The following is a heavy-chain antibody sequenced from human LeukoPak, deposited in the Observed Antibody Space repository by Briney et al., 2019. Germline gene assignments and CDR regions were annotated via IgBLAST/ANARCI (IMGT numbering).Heavy chain of an antibody. Sequence: SETISLTCTVSGGSISRDGYYWSWIRQNPGTGLEWIGYISSTGSTHYNPSLKSRVTMSVDTSKSHLSLKLNSVTAADTAVYYCARLWFGELFLDSWGQGVLVTVSS. D-gene: IGHD3-10*01. J-gene: IGHJ4*02. CDR2: ISSTGST. V-gene: IGHV4-31*03. CDR1: GGSISRDGYY. CDR3: ARLWFGELFLDS.